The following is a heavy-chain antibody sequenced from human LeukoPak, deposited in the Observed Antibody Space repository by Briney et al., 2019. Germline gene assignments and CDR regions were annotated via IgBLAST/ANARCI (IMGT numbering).Heavy chain of an antibody. CDR3: ARDRYSGYDGFGAFDI. Sequence: SETLSLTCAVSGGPLTSYYWSWIRQPPGKGLEWIGFIYYRGSTNYNPSLESRVTKSVDTSKNRFSLKLSSVTAADTAVYYCARDRYSGYDGFGAFDIWGQGTMVTVSS. CDR2: IYYRGST. CDR1: GGPLTSYY. V-gene: IGHV4-59*01. D-gene: IGHD5-12*01. J-gene: IGHJ3*02.